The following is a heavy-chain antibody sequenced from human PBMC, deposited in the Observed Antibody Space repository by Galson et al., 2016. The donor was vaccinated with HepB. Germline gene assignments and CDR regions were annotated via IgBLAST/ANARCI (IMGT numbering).Heavy chain of an antibody. CDR3: AREAPRLRNPYYFGLDV. V-gene: IGHV3-33*08. CDR1: GFTFSDHY. D-gene: IGHD5-12*01. J-gene: IGHJ6*02. CDR2: IWYDGSNE. Sequence: SLRLSCAASGFTFSDHYMDWVRQAPGKGLEWVAVIWYDGSNEDYADSVKGRFTISRDNSKNTLYLQMNSLRVEETAVYYCAREAPRLRNPYYFGLDVWGQGTTVTVSS.